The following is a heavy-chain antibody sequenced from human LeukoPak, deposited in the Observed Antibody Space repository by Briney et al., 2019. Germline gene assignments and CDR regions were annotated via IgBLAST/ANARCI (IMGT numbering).Heavy chain of an antibody. V-gene: IGHV3-23*01. D-gene: IGHD5-18*01. CDR3: AKGGYSYGSSPGYYYGMDV. J-gene: IGHJ6*02. CDR1: GFTFSSYA. Sequence: PGGSLRLSCAASGFTFSSYAMSWVRQAPGKGLEWVSAISGSGGSTYYADSVKGRFTISRDNSKNTLYLQMNSLRAEDTAVYYCAKGGYSYGSSPGYYYGMDVWGQGTTVTVSS. CDR2: ISGSGGST.